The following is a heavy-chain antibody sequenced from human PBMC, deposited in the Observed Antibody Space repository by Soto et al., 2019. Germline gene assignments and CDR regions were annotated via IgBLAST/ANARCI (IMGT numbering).Heavy chain of an antibody. Sequence: PGGSLRLSCAASGFTFSSYWMSWVRQAPGKGLEWVANIKQDGSEKYYVDSVKGRFTISRDNAKNSLYLQMNSLRAEDTAVYYCAREPVRYFDWYLEGYGMDVWGQGTTVTVSS. CDR3: AREPVRYFDWYLEGYGMDV. D-gene: IGHD3-9*01. CDR1: GFTFSSYW. J-gene: IGHJ6*02. CDR2: IKQDGSEK. V-gene: IGHV3-7*04.